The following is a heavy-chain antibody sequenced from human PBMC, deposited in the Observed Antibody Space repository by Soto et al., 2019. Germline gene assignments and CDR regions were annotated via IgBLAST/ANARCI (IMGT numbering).Heavy chain of an antibody. J-gene: IGHJ3*02. CDR3: ARGDTTIINGMDSFDI. CDR2: IKQDGTEK. D-gene: IGHD5-18*01. Sequence: LRLSCAASGFTFSRYWMNWVRQAPGKGLEWVANIKQDGTEKNYVDSVKGRFTISRDNARKSLYLQMDSLRAEDTAVYFCARGDTTIINGMDSFDIWGQGTMVTVSS. V-gene: IGHV3-7*01. CDR1: GFTFSRYW.